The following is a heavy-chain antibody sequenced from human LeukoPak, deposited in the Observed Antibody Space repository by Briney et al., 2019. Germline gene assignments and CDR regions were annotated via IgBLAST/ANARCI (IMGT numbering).Heavy chain of an antibody. D-gene: IGHD6-13*01. V-gene: IGHV3-9*01. Sequence: PGRSLRLSCAASGFTFDGYAMHWVRQAPGKGLEWVSGISWNSGSIGYADSVKGRFTISRDNAKNSLYLQMNSLRAEDTALYYCAKGSGYGLLEPNYFDYWGQGTLVTVSS. J-gene: IGHJ4*02. CDR3: AKGSGYGLLEPNYFDY. CDR2: ISWNSGSI. CDR1: GFTFDGYA.